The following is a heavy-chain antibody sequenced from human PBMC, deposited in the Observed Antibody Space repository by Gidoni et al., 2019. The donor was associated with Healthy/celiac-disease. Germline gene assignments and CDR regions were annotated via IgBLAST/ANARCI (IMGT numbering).Heavy chain of an antibody. V-gene: IGHV3-11*05. CDR3: AREGSTSHPDAFDI. CDR2: ISSSSSYT. J-gene: IGHJ3*02. Sequence: QVQLVESGGGLVKPGGSLRLSCADSGFTFSDYYMSWIRQAPGKGLEWVSYISSSSSYTNYADSVKGRFTISRDNAKNSLYLQMNSLRAEDTAVYYCAREGSTSHPDAFDIWGQGTMVTVSS. D-gene: IGHD2-2*01. CDR1: GFTFSDYY.